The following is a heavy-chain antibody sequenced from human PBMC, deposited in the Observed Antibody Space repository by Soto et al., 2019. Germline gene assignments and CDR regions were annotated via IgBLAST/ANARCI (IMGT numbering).Heavy chain of an antibody. D-gene: IGHD3-22*01. Sequence: SETLSLTCTVSGGSISSYYWSWIRQPAGKGLEWIGRIYTSGSTNYNPSLKSRVTMSVDTSKNQFSLKLSSVTAADTAVYYCARGEAYYYDSSGYIYAFDIWGQGTLVTVSS. CDR1: GGSISSYY. CDR2: IYTSGST. J-gene: IGHJ3*02. CDR3: ARGEAYYYDSSGYIYAFDI. V-gene: IGHV4-4*07.